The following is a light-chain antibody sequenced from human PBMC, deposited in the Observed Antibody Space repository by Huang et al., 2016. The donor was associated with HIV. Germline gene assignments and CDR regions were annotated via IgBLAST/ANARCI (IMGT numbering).Light chain of an antibody. CDR2: GAS. J-gene: IGKJ1*01. CDR3: QQYNAWPSTWT. V-gene: IGKV3-15*01. Sequence: EIVLTQSPGTLSLSPGETATLSCRASQGITGNLAWYQQRLGQPPRLLIYGASTRAPKIPGRFSGSGSVTDFTLTITSLRSEDSAVYYCQQYNAWPSTWTFGQGTRMEIK. CDR1: QGITGN.